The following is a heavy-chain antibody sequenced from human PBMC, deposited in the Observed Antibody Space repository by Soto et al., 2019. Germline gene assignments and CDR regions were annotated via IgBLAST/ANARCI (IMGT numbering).Heavy chain of an antibody. CDR3: ARQIGDDPFDV. CDR2: IYRTGST. D-gene: IGHD3-3*01. CDR1: GGSISTYY. Sequence: PSETLSLTCTVSGGSISTYYWNWIRQSPGKGLEWIGYIYRTGSTHYNPSLNSRVAISLDTSRNKFSLKLHSVTAADTAVYFCARQIGDDPFDVWGQGTMVTVS. V-gene: IGHV4-4*09. J-gene: IGHJ3*01.